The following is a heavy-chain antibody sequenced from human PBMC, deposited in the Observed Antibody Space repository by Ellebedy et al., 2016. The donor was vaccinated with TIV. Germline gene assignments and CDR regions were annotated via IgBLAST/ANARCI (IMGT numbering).Heavy chain of an antibody. V-gene: IGHV3-9*01. CDR3: ARGPDTILPFDY. J-gene: IGHJ4*02. CDR1: GFTFDDYA. Sequence: GGSLRLSXAASGFTFDDYAMHWVRQAPGKGLEWVSGISWNSGSIGYADSVKGRFTISRDNAKNSLYLQMNSLRAEDTAVYYCARGPDTILPFDYWGQGTLVTVSS. D-gene: IGHD3-9*01. CDR2: ISWNSGSI.